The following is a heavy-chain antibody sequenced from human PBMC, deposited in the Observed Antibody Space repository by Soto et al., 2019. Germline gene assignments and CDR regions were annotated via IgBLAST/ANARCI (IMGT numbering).Heavy chain of an antibody. Sequence: GGALRLSCADSGLIFNDYYRSWIRQAPGKGLEWLSNISGSSGSKKYADAGKGRFTISRDNAKKSLYLEMHSLRAEDTAVYYCARYAAEVTTFFDHWGQGTLVTVYS. D-gene: IGHD4-17*01. V-gene: IGHV3-11*06. CDR2: ISGSSGSK. CDR3: ARYAAEVTTFFDH. CDR1: GLIFNDYY. J-gene: IGHJ4*02.